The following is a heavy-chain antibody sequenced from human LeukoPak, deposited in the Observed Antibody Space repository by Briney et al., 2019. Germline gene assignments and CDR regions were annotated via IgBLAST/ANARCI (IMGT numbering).Heavy chain of an antibody. Sequence: GSLRLSCAASGFTFDDYAMHWLRQPPGKGLEWIGYIYYSGSTNYNPSLKSRITISVDTSKNQFSLKLSSVTAADAAMYYCARESGGNPYYFDYWGQGTLVTVSS. CDR3: ARESGGNPYYFDY. J-gene: IGHJ4*02. V-gene: IGHV4-59*01. CDR1: GFTFDDYA. CDR2: IYYSGST. D-gene: IGHD4-23*01.